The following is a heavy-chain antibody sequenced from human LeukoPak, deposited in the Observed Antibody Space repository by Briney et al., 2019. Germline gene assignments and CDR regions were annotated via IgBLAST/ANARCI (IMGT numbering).Heavy chain of an antibody. J-gene: IGHJ4*02. CDR3: ARRGPGAGRYFDY. Sequence: SETLSLTCTVSGGSISSYYWSWIRQPPGKGLEWIGYIYYSGSTNYNPSLKSRVTISVDTSKKQFSLKPSSVTAADTAVYYCARRGPGAGRYFDYWGQGTLVTVSS. V-gene: IGHV4-59*01. CDR1: GGSISSYY. CDR2: IYYSGST. D-gene: IGHD6-6*01.